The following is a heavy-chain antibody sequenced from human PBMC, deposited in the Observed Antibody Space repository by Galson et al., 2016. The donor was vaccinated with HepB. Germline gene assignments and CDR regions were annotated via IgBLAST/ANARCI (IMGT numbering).Heavy chain of an antibody. CDR1: GYYISDGYY. Sequence: SETLSLTCNVSGYYISDGYYWGWIRQPPGKGLEWIASIYHSGTTYYNPSLNSRVTMSVDTSKNHFSLKLSSVTAADTAVYYCAGPWDYGSGSHWGRGGLVTVSS. D-gene: IGHD3-10*01. CDR3: AGPWDYGSGSH. V-gene: IGHV4-38-2*02. CDR2: IYHSGTT. J-gene: IGHJ4*02.